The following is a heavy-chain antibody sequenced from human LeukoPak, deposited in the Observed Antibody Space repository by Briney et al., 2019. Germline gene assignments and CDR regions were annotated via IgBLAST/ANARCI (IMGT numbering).Heavy chain of an antibody. Sequence: PGGSLRLSCAASGFTFSTYWMHWVRQAPGKGLVWVSRIDSDGNYASYADPVKGQFTISRDNAKNTLFLQMNSLRAEDTAVYYCAGGYGGFWGQGTLVTVSS. CDR1: GFTFSTYW. D-gene: IGHD5-12*01. CDR2: IDSDGNYA. J-gene: IGHJ4*02. CDR3: AGGYGGF. V-gene: IGHV3-74*01.